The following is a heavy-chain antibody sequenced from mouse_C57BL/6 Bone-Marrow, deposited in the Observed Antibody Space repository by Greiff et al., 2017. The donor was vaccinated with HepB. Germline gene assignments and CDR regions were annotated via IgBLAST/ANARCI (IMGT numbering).Heavy chain of an antibody. Sequence: EVQLQQSGPELVKPGASVKISCKASGYSFTDYNMNWVKQSNGKSLEWIGVINPNYGTTSYNQKFKGKATLTVDKSSSTAYMQLSSLTSEDSAVYYCAIERPYGSSLYYFDYWGQGTTLTVSS. CDR1: GYSFTDYN. J-gene: IGHJ2*01. V-gene: IGHV1-39*01. CDR3: AIERPYGSSLYYFDY. CDR2: INPNYGTT. D-gene: IGHD1-1*01.